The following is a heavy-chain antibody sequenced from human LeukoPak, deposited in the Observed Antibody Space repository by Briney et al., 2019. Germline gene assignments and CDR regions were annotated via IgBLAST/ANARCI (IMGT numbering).Heavy chain of an antibody. CDR1: GGSISSYY. CDR2: IYHSGST. J-gene: IGHJ6*03. Sequence: PSETLSLTCTVSGGSISSYYWSWIRQPPGKGLEWIGYIYHSGSTYYNPPLKSRVTISVDRSKNQFSLKLSSVTAADTAVYYCARENRDPYYYMDVWGKGTTVTVSS. D-gene: IGHD5-24*01. V-gene: IGHV4-59*12. CDR3: ARENRDPYYYMDV.